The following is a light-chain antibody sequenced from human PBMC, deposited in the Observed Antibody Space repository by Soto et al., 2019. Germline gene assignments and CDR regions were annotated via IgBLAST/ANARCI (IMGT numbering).Light chain of an antibody. Sequence: EIVMTQSPLTLPVTPGEPASISCRSSQSLLYNNTYNYLDWYVQKPGQSPQLLIYFGSNRAPGVPDRFSGSGSGTDFTLKINRVESEDVGPYYCMQALQSLTFGQGTRLEIK. CDR3: MQALQSLT. J-gene: IGKJ5*01. CDR1: QSLLYNNTYNY. CDR2: FGS. V-gene: IGKV2-28*01.